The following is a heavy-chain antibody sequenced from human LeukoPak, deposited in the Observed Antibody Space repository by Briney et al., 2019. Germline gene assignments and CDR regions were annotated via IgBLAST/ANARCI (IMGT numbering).Heavy chain of an antibody. V-gene: IGHV3-33*01. D-gene: IGHD2-2*01. J-gene: IGHJ6*03. CDR1: GFIFRSYA. CDR3: ARDPGFVVVPNHYYYYMDV. Sequence: GTSLRLSCAAAGFIFRSYAMHWVRQAPGKGLEWVAAIWYDGSNIYYADSVKGRFSISRDNSKNTLYLQMNSLTAEDTAVYYCARDPGFVVVPNHYYYYMDVWGKGTTVTVSS. CDR2: IWYDGSNI.